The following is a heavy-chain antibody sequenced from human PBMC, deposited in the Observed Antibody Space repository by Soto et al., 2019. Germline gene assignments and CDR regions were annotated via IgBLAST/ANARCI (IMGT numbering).Heavy chain of an antibody. CDR1: GFTFSSYS. CDR3: ARDQSDIVVVPAADY. J-gene: IGHJ4*02. D-gene: IGHD2-2*01. V-gene: IGHV3-21*01. Sequence: GGSLILSCAASGFTFSSYSMNWVRQAPGKGLEWVSSISSSSSYIYYADSVKGRFTISRDNDKNSLYLQMNSLRAEDTAVYYCARDQSDIVVVPAADYWGQGTLVTVSS. CDR2: ISSSSSYI.